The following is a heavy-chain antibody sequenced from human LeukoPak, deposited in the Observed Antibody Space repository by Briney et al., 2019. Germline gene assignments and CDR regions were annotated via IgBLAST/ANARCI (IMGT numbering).Heavy chain of an antibody. J-gene: IGHJ4*02. CDR2: INPNSGGT. Sequence: ASVKVSCKASGYTFTGYYMHWVRQAPGQGLEWMGWINPNSGGTNYAQRSQGRVTMTRDTSISTAYMELSRLRSDDTAVYYCARDPAAAGTLHYFDYWGQGTLVTVSS. V-gene: IGHV1-2*02. CDR1: GYTFTGYY. D-gene: IGHD6-13*01. CDR3: ARDPAAAGTLHYFDY.